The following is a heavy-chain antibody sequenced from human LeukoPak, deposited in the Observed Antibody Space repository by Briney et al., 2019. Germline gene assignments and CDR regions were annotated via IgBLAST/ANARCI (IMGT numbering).Heavy chain of an antibody. CDR1: GFTFSSYS. J-gene: IGHJ6*02. CDR3: ARGNLYYDFWSGSEVYYYGMDV. V-gene: IGHV3-21*01. D-gene: IGHD3-3*01. Sequence: PGGSLRLSCAASGFTFSSYSMNWVRQAPGKGPEWVSSISSSSSYIYYADSVKGRFTISRDNAKNSLYLQMNSLRAEDTAVYYCARGNLYYDFWSGSEVYYYGMDVWGQGTTVTVSS. CDR2: ISSSSSYI.